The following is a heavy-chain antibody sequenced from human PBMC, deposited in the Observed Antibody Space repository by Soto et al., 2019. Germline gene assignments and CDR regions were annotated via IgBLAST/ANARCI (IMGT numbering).Heavy chain of an antibody. V-gene: IGHV3-21*01. J-gene: IGHJ3*02. Sequence: DVQLVESGGGLVKPGGSLRLSCAASGFSFSSHSMNWVRQAPGKGLEWVSSISSSSSYIYYADSMEGRFTISRDKAKNPLYLQMDSLRTEDTAVYYCARGYRGVPSQYEVNDAFDIWGQGTLVIVSS. D-gene: IGHD3-10*01. CDR1: GFSFSSHS. CDR2: ISSSSSYI. CDR3: ARGYRGVPSQYEVNDAFDI.